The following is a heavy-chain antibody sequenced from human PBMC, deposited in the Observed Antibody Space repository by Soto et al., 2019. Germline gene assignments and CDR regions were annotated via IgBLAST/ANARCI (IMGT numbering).Heavy chain of an antibody. CDR2: IYYSGST. D-gene: IGHD3-22*01. Sequence: SETLSLTCTVSCGSISSSSYYWGWIRQPPGKGLEWIGSIYYSGSTYYNPSLKSRVTISVDTSKNQFSLKLSSVTAADTAVYYCARHRRSSGPHWGQGTLVTVSS. J-gene: IGHJ4*02. CDR3: ARHRRSSGPH. V-gene: IGHV4-39*01. CDR1: CGSISSSSYY.